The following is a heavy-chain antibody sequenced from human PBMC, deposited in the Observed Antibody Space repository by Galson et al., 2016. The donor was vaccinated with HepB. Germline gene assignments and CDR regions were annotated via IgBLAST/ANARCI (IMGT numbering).Heavy chain of an antibody. CDR1: GYTFTNYD. D-gene: IGHD1-1*01. Sequence: SVKVSCKASGYTFTNYDMNWVRQATGQGLEWMGWISANSGDTQYSEKLQGRVTMTTDASTATAYMELRSLRSYDTAVYYCVRDKRHGLDVWGQGTTVTVSS. J-gene: IGHJ6*02. CDR3: VRDKRHGLDV. V-gene: IGHV1-18*01. CDR2: ISANSGDT.